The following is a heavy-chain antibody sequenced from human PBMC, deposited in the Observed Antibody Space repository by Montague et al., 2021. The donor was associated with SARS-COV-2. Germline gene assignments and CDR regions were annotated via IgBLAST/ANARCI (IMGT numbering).Heavy chain of an antibody. CDR2: IYWDDDK. CDR3: ANSYYDILTGYLDAFDI. Sequence: PALVKPTQTLTLTCTFSGFSLSTSGVGVGWIRQPPGKALEWLALIYWDDDKRYSPSLKSRLTITKDTSKNQVVLTMTNMDPVDTATYYCANSYYDILTGYLDAFDIWGQGTIVTVSS. CDR1: GFSLSTSGVG. D-gene: IGHD3-9*01. V-gene: IGHV2-5*02. J-gene: IGHJ3*02.